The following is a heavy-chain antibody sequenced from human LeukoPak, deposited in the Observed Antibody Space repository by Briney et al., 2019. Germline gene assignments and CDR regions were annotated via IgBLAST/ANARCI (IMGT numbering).Heavy chain of an antibody. J-gene: IGHJ4*02. V-gene: IGHV3-23*01. D-gene: IGHD6-13*01. CDR2: ISASGGST. Sequence: GGSLRLSCAASGFTFSSSAMSWVRQVPGKGLEWVSGISASGGSTYYADSVRGRFTISRDNSKNTLYLQMNSLRAEDTAVYYCARDLVLAAGTSSYWGQGTLVTVSS. CDR1: GFTFSSSA. CDR3: ARDLVLAAGTSSY.